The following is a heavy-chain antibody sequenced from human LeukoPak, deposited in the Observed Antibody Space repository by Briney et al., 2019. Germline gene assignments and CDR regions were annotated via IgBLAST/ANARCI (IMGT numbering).Heavy chain of an antibody. CDR1: GGTFSIYA. J-gene: IGHJ4*02. V-gene: IGHV1-69*01. CDR2: IIPSFGTP. CDR3: ARGNSSSWYGAIDY. D-gene: IGHD6-13*01. Sequence: ASVKVSCKASGGTFSIYAISWVRQAPGHGLEWMGGIIPSFGTPNYAQKFQGKVTITADESTSTAYIQVNSLRSDDTAVYYCARGNSSSWYGAIDYWGQGTLVTVSS.